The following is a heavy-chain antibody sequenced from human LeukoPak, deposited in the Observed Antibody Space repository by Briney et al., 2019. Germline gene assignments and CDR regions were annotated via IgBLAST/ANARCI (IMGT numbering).Heavy chain of an antibody. CDR1: GYTFTNYH. CDR3: ARTTSLTASGYDY. J-gene: IGHJ4*02. V-gene: IGHV1-8*03. Sequence: SVKVSCKASGYTFTNYHINWVRQAPGQGLEWMAWINLNTGYRGYGQKFQGRVSITSDTSISTSYMELGSPRSEDTAVYFCARTTSLTASGYDYWGQGTLVTVSS. CDR2: INLNTGYR. D-gene: IGHD2-21*02.